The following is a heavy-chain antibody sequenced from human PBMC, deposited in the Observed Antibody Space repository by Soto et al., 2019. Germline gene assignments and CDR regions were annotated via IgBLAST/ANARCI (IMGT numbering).Heavy chain of an antibody. CDR2: IYYSGST. Sequence: PSESLSLTCTVSGGSISSSSYYWGWIRQPPGKGLGWIGSIYYSGSTYYNPSLKSRVTISVDTSKNHFSLKLSSGTAADTAVYYCARHRPIFGADWFDPWGQGTLVTVSS. J-gene: IGHJ5*02. V-gene: IGHV4-39*01. CDR1: GGSISSSSYY. CDR3: ARHRPIFGADWFDP. D-gene: IGHD3-3*01.